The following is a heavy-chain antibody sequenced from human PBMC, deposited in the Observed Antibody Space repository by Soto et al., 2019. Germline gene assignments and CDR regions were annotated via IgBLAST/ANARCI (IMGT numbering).Heavy chain of an antibody. J-gene: IGHJ4*02. V-gene: IGHV5-51*01. CDR2: IYPGDLDT. Sequence: GVSLKIACRGVGDSCSSWWMGWVRQMPGKGLEWMGIIYPGDLDTRYSPSFQGQVTISADKSINTVYLQWSSLKASDTAIYYCARSGFYFFDFWGQGTPVTVSS. D-gene: IGHD3-22*01. CDR1: GDSCSSWW. CDR3: ARSGFYFFDF.